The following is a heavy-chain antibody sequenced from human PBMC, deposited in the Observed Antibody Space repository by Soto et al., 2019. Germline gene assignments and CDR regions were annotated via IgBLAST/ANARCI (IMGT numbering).Heavy chain of an antibody. V-gene: IGHV3-23*01. CDR3: APGRQLILDY. D-gene: IGHD6-13*01. Sequence: GGSLRLSCAASKSIFTGYCVHWVRQTPGKGLEWVAGVSSSEANTLYADSVKGRFTISRDNSKNTVYLQMNSLRVVDTAVYYCAPGRQLILDYWGQGTVVTVSS. J-gene: IGHJ4*02. CDR2: VSSSEANT. CDR1: KSIFTGYC.